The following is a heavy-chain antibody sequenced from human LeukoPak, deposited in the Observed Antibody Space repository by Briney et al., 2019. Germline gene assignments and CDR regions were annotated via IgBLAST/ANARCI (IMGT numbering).Heavy chain of an antibody. CDR3: AKDLYDSSGYQGRYMDV. Sequence: QPGGSLRLSCAASGFNFNYYGMHWVRQAPGKGLEWVAFIRYDGSNEYYGDSVRGRFTISRDNSDNTLYMQMNSLRAEDTAVYYCAKDLYDSSGYQGRYMDVWGKGTTVTVSS. CDR2: IRYDGSNE. J-gene: IGHJ6*03. CDR1: GFNFNYYG. D-gene: IGHD3-22*01. V-gene: IGHV3-30*02.